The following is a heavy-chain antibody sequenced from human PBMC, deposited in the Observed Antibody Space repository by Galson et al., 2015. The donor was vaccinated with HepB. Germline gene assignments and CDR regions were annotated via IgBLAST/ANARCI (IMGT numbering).Heavy chain of an antibody. Sequence: SVKVSCKASGGTFSSYAISWVRQAPGQGLEWMGRIIPILGIANYAQKFQGRVTITADKSTSTAYMELSSPRSEDTAVYYCAILAAAGTDFDYWGQGTLVTVSS. D-gene: IGHD6-13*01. CDR2: IIPILGIA. V-gene: IGHV1-69*04. J-gene: IGHJ4*02. CDR1: GGTFSSYA. CDR3: AILAAAGTDFDY.